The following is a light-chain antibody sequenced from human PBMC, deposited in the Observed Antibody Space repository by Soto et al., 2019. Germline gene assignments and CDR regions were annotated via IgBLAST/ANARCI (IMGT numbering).Light chain of an antibody. J-gene: IGKJ1*01. CDR1: QSINIF. CDR3: QQSYTTPWT. Sequence: DIPMTQSPSSLSASLGDRLTITCRASQSINIFLNWYQQKPGKAPNLLIYAASSLQRGVPSRFSGSGSGTHFTLTISSLQPEDFATYYCQQSYTTPWTFGQGTKVEIK. CDR2: AAS. V-gene: IGKV1-39*01.